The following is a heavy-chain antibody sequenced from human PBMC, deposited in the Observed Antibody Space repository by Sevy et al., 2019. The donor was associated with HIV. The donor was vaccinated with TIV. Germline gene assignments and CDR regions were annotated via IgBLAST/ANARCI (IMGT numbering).Heavy chain of an antibody. V-gene: IGHV3-7*01. CDR1: GFTFSSYW. CDR2: IKQDGSEK. J-gene: IGHJ5*02. Sequence: GGSLRLSCAASGFTFSSYWMSWVRQAPGKGLEWVANIKQDGSEKYYVDSVKGRFTFCRDNAKNSLYLQMNSLRAEDTAVYYCAGYCSSTSCYSGRVGAKTWFDPWGQGTLVTVSS. CDR3: AGYCSSTSCYSGRVGAKTWFDP. D-gene: IGHD2-2*02.